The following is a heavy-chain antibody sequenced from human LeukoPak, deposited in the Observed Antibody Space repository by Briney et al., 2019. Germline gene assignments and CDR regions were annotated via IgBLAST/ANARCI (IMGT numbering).Heavy chain of an antibody. CDR3: ARYFPGRMGDLDY. Sequence: SETLSLTCTVSGGSISRYYWSWIRQPPGNGLEWIGYIYYNGNTNYNPSLKSRVTISVDTSKSQFSLKLRSVTAADTAVYYCARYFPGRMGDLDYWGQGTLVTVSS. D-gene: IGHD3-16*01. CDR2: IYYNGNT. CDR1: GGSISRYY. J-gene: IGHJ4*02. V-gene: IGHV4-59*01.